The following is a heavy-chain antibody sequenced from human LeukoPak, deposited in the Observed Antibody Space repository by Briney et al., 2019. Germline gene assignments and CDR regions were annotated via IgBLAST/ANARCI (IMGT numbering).Heavy chain of an antibody. D-gene: IGHD3-16*01. CDR1: GFTFTNYW. Sequence: GGSLRLSCAASGFTFTNYWMHWVRQSPGKGLVWVSRINSNGSSTSYADSVKGRFTISRDNSKNSLYLQMNSLRAEDTAVYYCARRGWGDTPLGYWGQGTLVTVSS. CDR3: ARRGWGDTPLGY. J-gene: IGHJ4*02. CDR2: INSNGSST. V-gene: IGHV3-74*01.